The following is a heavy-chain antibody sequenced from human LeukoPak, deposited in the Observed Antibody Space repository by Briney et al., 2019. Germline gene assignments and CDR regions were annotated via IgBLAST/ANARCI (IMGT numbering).Heavy chain of an antibody. CDR2: ISGSGGST. CDR1: GFTFSSYA. J-gene: IGHJ6*03. CDR3: AKENGGYYLYYYYMDV. D-gene: IGHD4-23*01. Sequence: GGSLRLSCAASGFTFSSYAMSWGRHARGKGREWVSAISGSGGSTYYADPVKGRFTISRDNSKNTLYLQVNSLRAEDTAVYYCAKENGGYYLYYYYMDVWGKGTTVTVSS. V-gene: IGHV3-23*01.